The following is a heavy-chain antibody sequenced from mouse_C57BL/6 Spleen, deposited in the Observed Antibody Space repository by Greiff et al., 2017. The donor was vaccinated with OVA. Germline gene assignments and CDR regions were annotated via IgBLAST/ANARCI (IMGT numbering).Heavy chain of an antibody. Sequence: VQLQQSGAELVRPGTSVKVSCKASGYAFTNYLIEWVKQRPGQGLEWIGVINPGSGGTNYNEKFKGKATLTADKSSSTAYMQLSSLTSEDSAVYFGARSGYGNYDYAMDYWGQGTSVTVSS. V-gene: IGHV1-54*01. CDR2: INPGSGGT. D-gene: IGHD2-10*02. J-gene: IGHJ4*01. CDR1: GYAFTNYL. CDR3: ARSGYGNYDYAMDY.